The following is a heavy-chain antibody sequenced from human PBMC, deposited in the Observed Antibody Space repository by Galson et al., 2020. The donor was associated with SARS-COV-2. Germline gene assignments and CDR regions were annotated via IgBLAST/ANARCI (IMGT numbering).Heavy chain of an antibody. V-gene: IGHV4-34*01. Sequence: SETLSLTCSVYGGSFSGYYWSWIRQPPGKGLEWLGEVNHRGNTNYNPSLKSRITISLDTSKSQFSLNLNSVTAADTAVYYCARENDYNYYYMDVWGKGTTVTVSS. J-gene: IGHJ6*03. CDR2: VNHRGNT. CDR3: ARENDYNYYYMDV. CDR1: GGSFSGYY.